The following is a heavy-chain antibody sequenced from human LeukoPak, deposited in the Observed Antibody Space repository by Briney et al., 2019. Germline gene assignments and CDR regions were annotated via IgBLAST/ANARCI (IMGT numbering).Heavy chain of an antibody. CDR1: GFTFNKYT. D-gene: IGHD2-2*01. CDR2: ISTSSSYI. V-gene: IGHV3-21*01. CDR3: ARPGRHCSSTSCHFHRDYYYMDV. J-gene: IGHJ6*03. Sequence: GGSLRLSCAASGFTFNKYTMNWVRQAPGKGLEWVSSISTSSSYIYYADSVKGRFTISRDNAKNSLYLQMNSLRAEDTAVYYCARPGRHCSSTSCHFHRDYYYMDVWGKGTTVTVSS.